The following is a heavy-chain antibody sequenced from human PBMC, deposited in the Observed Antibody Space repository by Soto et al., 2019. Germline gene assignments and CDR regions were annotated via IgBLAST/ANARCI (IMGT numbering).Heavy chain of an antibody. D-gene: IGHD5-12*01. J-gene: IGHJ4*02. CDR2: INPSGGST. V-gene: IGHV1-46*01. CDR3: AKDVDPQDIVATSFDY. CDR1: GYTFTSYY. Sequence: EASVKVSCKASGYTFTSYYMHWVRQAPGQGLEWMGIINPSGGSTSYAQKFQGRVTMTRDASTSTVYMELSSLRSEDTAVYYCAKDVDPQDIVATSFDYWGQGTLVTVSS.